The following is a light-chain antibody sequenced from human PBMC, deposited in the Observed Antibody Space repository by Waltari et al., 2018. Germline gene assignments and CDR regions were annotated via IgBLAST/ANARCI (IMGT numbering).Light chain of an antibody. Sequence: QSALTQPASVSGSSGQSITISCTGSSSDVRRYDYVSWYQQLPGKAPKLIIFDVRVRPSGVSNRFSGSKSGNTASLTISGLQAEDEADYYCASYTYSSNVVFGGGTKVTV. CDR3: ASYTYSSNVV. CDR1: SSDVRRYDY. CDR2: DVR. V-gene: IGLV2-14*03. J-gene: IGLJ2*01.